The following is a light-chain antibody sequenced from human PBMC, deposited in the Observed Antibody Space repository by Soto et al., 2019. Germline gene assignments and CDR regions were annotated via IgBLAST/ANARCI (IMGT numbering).Light chain of an antibody. V-gene: IGLV1-40*01. J-gene: IGLJ3*02. Sequence: QSVLTQPPSVSGAPGQRVTISCTGSSSNIGAGYDVHWYQQLPGTAPKLLIYGNSNRPSGVPDRFSGSKSGTSASLAITGLQAEDEADYYCQSYDSSPAPYWVLGGGTKLTVL. CDR2: GNS. CDR1: SSNIGAGYD. CDR3: QSYDSSPAPYWV.